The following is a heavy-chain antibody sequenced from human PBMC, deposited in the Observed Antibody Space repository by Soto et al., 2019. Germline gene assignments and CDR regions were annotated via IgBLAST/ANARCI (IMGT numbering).Heavy chain of an antibody. CDR1: GGSFSGYY. J-gene: IGHJ6*02. V-gene: IGHV4-34*01. Sequence: SETLSLTCAVYGGSFSGYYWSWIRQPPGKGLEWIGEINHSGSTNYNPSLKSRVTISVDTSKNQFSLKLSSVTAADTAVYYCARGGRITIFGVVIARGGMDVWGQGTTVTVS. CDR2: INHSGST. D-gene: IGHD3-3*01. CDR3: ARGGRITIFGVVIARGGMDV.